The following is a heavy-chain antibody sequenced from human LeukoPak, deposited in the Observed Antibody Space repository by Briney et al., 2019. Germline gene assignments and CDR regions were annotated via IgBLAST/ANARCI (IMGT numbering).Heavy chain of an antibody. CDR3: AKVGSGKYSSSWLDY. CDR2: ISGDGGST. CDR1: GFTFDDYA. Sequence: GGSLRLSCAASGFTFDDYAMHWVRQAPGKGLEWVSLISGDGGSTYYADSAKGRFTISRDNSKNSLYLQMNSLRTEDTALYYCAKVGSGKYSSSWLDYRGQGTLVTVSS. V-gene: IGHV3-43*02. J-gene: IGHJ4*02. D-gene: IGHD6-13*01.